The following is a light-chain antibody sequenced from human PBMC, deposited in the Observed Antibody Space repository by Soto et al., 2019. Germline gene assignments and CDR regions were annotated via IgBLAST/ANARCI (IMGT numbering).Light chain of an antibody. V-gene: IGKV1-39*01. CDR2: TSS. CDR3: QQSYSNPRT. CDR1: RSIRGN. J-gene: IGKJ2*01. Sequence: DIQMTQSPSSLSASVGDTVTITCRASRSIRGNVNWFQQKPGEAPKLLIHTSSRLQSGVPSRFSGSAFGTDFTLTIDSLQPEDFSTFYCQQSYSNPRTFGQGTTLEIK.